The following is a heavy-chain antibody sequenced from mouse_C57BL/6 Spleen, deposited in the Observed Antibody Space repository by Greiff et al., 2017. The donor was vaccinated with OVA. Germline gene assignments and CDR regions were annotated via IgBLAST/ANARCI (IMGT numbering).Heavy chain of an antibody. CDR2: ISYSGST. Sequence: VQLKESGPGMVKPSQSLSLTCTVTGYSITSGYDWHWIRHFPGNKLEWMGYISYSGSTNYNPSLKSRISITHDTSKNHFFLKLNSVTTEDTATYYCARSYGNFHFDYWGQGTTLTVSS. J-gene: IGHJ2*01. CDR1: GYSITSGYD. V-gene: IGHV3-1*01. D-gene: IGHD2-1*01. CDR3: ARSYGNFHFDY.